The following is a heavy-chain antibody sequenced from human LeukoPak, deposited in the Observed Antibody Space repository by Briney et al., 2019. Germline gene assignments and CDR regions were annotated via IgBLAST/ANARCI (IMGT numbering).Heavy chain of an antibody. CDR1: GFTFDDYA. CDR2: ISWNSGSI. Sequence: PGRSLRLSCAASGFTFDDYAMHWLRQAPGKGLEWGSGISWNSGSIGYADSVKGRFTISRDNAKNSLYLQMNSLRAEDTAVYYCAKDPPQPTVVTPEGAFDIWGQGTMVTVSS. CDR3: AKDPPQPTVVTPEGAFDI. J-gene: IGHJ3*02. V-gene: IGHV3-9*01. D-gene: IGHD4-23*01.